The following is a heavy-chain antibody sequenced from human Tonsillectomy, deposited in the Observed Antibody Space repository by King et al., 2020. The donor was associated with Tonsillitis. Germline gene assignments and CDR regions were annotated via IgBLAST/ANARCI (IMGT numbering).Heavy chain of an antibody. V-gene: IGHV3-23*04. D-gene: IGHD4-17*01. CDR1: GFTCSSYV. CDR3: ATLPYYGDYDSFDY. J-gene: IGHJ4*02. CDR2: ISGSGGST. Sequence: VQLVESGGCLVQPGGSLRLSCAASGFTCSSYVMSWVRQAPGKGLEWGSAISGSGGSTYYAYFLKGRFTISRDNAKNKLYLQMNSLRAEDTAVYYCATLPYYGDYDSFDYWGQGTLVTVSS.